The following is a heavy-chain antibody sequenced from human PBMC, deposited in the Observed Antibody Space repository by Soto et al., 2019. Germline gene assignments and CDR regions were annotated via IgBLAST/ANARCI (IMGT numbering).Heavy chain of an antibody. V-gene: IGHV3-66*01. CDR2: IYSGDST. Sequence: EVQLVESGGGLVQPGGSLRLSCAASGFTVSSNYMSWVRQAPGKGLEWDSVIYSGDSTYYADSVKGRVTITRYNSNNTLYLQMNSLRAEDTAVYYCAFDYGGNSGYWGQGTLVTVSS. CDR3: AFDYGGNSGY. J-gene: IGHJ4*02. CDR1: GFTVSSNY. D-gene: IGHD4-17*01.